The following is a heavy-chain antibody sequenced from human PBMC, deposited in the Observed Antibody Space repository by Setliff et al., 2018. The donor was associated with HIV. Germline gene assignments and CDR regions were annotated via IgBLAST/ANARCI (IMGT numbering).Heavy chain of an antibody. V-gene: IGHV3-49*02. D-gene: IGHD5-18*01. CDR2: IRSKAYGGTT. Sequence: WIRQSPGKGLEWVGFIRSKAYGGTTEYAASVKDRFTVSRDDSKSIAYLQINSLKTEDTAVYYCTRDKGYAFDIWGQGTMVTVSS. J-gene: IGHJ3*02. CDR3: TRDKGYAFDI.